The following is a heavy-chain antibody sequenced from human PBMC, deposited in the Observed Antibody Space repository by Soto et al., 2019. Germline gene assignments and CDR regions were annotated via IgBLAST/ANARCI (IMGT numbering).Heavy chain of an antibody. D-gene: IGHD3-22*01. Sequence: PSETLSLTCAVYGGSFSGYYWSWIRQPPGKGLEWIGEINHSGSTNYNPSLKSRVTISVDTSKNQFSLKLSSVTAADTAVYYCARGRRYYDSSGYYHYWGQGTLVTVSS. J-gene: IGHJ4*02. CDR3: ARGRRYYDSSGYYHY. V-gene: IGHV4-34*01. CDR1: GGSFSGYY. CDR2: INHSGST.